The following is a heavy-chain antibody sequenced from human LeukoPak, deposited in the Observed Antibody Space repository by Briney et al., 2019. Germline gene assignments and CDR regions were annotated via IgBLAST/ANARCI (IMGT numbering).Heavy chain of an antibody. CDR2: IYNSGTT. J-gene: IGHJ6*03. Sequence: MPSQTLSLTCTVSGGSISSGSYYWSWIRQPAGKGLEWIGRIYNSGTTNYNPSLKSRVTISVDTSKNQFSLKLSSVTAADTAVYYCARAVGGRYYYYMDVWGKGTTVTISS. D-gene: IGHD3-10*01. CDR1: GGSISSGSYY. CDR3: ARAVGGRYYYYMDV. V-gene: IGHV4-61*02.